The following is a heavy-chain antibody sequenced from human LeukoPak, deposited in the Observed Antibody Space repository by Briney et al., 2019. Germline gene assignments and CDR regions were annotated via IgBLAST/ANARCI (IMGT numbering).Heavy chain of an antibody. CDR2: IYTSGST. V-gene: IGHV4-61*02. Sequence: PSQTLSLTCTVSGGSISSGSYYWSWIRQPAGKGLEWIGRIYTSGSTNYNPSLKSRVTISVDTSKNQFSLKLSSVTAADTAVYYCARENYDFWSSYDYWGQGTPVTVSS. D-gene: IGHD3-3*01. CDR1: GGSISSGSYY. J-gene: IGHJ4*02. CDR3: ARENYDFWSSYDY.